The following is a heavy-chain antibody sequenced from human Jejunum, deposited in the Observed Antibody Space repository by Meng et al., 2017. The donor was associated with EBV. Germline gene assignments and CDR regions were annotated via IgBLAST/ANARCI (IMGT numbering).Heavy chain of an antibody. J-gene: IGHJ4*02. CDR3: AKTLGDFWSGGLDC. D-gene: IGHD3-3*01. V-gene: IGHV4-39*01. CDR1: GGAISNSIYY. Sequence: LNLQESGPGLVKPSETLSLTCHVSGGAISNSIYYWGWIRQPPGKVLEWIGSSYFSGNTYYNPSLKSRVSVSVDTSKNQFSLKLTSVTAADTAVYYCAKTLGDFWSGGLDCWGQGTLVTVSS. CDR2: SYFSGNT.